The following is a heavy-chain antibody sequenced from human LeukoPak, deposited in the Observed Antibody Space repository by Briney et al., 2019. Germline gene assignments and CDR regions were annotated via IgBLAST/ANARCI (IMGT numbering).Heavy chain of an antibody. CDR3: VRLRRNSDTSGFYYYYDY. D-gene: IGHD3-22*01. J-gene: IGHJ4*02. V-gene: IGHV3-21*01. Sequence: GGSLRLSCAASGYTFSSYSINWVREAPGKGLEWVSSISVRSNYIYYADSVRGRFSISRDDARDSLYLQMNSLRAEDTAVYYCVRLRRNSDTSGFYYYYDYWGQGTLVTVSS. CDR1: GYTFSSYS. CDR2: ISVRSNYI.